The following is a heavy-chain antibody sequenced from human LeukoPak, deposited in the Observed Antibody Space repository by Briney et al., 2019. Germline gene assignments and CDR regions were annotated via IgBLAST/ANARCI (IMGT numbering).Heavy chain of an antibody. J-gene: IGHJ6*02. Sequence: GGSLRLSCAASGFTFDDFAMHWVRLAPGKGLEWVSGISWNSGSIGYADSVKGRFTISRDNAKNFLYLQMNSLRAEDTALYYCAKQISGGGNHYYYYYGMDVWGQGTTVTVSS. CDR2: ISWNSGSI. CDR3: AKQISGGGNHYYYYYGMDV. V-gene: IGHV3-9*01. CDR1: GFTFDDFA. D-gene: IGHD4-23*01.